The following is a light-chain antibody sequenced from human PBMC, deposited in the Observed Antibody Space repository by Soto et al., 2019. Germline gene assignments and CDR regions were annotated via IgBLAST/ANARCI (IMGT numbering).Light chain of an antibody. Sequence: QSVLTQAASVSGCPGQSITISCTGTSSDVGGYNSVSWYRQDTGKAPKLMIYGVTNRPSGVSNRFSGSKSGNTASLTISGLQAEDEADYYCSSFTSSITYVFGTGTKVTVL. CDR3: SSFTSSITYV. CDR2: GVT. V-gene: IGLV2-14*01. CDR1: SSDVGGYNS. J-gene: IGLJ1*01.